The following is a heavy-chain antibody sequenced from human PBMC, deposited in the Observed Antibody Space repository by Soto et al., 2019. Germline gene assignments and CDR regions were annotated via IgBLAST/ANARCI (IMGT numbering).Heavy chain of an antibody. CDR2: IHRDGTT. V-gene: IGHV3-53*01. CDR3: ARHNSRPRVVQYAFDI. D-gene: IGHD2-21*01. Sequence: PGGSLRLSCAASGFTVSSNDMSWVRQAPGEGLEWVSLIHRDGTTYYADSVKGRFTISRDNSKNTLYLQMNSLRAEDTAMYYCARHNSRPRVVQYAFDIWGQGTMVTVS. CDR1: GFTVSSND. J-gene: IGHJ3*02.